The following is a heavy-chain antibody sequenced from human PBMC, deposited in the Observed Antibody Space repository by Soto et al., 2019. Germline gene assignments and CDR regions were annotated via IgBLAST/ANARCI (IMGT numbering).Heavy chain of an antibody. CDR2: ISDGGGST. CDR3: AKRGDSSWSNFDY. V-gene: IGHV3-23*01. Sequence: EVQLLESGGGLVQPGGSVRLSCAASEFAFSNYAMNWVRQAPGKGLEWVSTISDGGGSTYYAGSVKGRFTISRDNSKNTLYLQMNSLSVEDTAVYYCAKRGDSSWSNFDYWGQGNLVTVSS. CDR1: EFAFSNYA. J-gene: IGHJ4*02. D-gene: IGHD3-22*01.